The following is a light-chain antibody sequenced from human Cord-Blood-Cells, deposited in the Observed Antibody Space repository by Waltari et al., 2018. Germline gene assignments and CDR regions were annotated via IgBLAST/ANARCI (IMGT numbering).Light chain of an antibody. J-gene: IGKJ1*01. CDR2: GAS. CDR3: QQYGSSPRT. V-gene: IGKV3-20*01. Sequence: EIVLTQSPGTLSLSPGERAILSCRASQSVSSSYLAWYRQKPGQAPRLLIYGASSRATGIPDRFSGSGSGTDFTLTISRLEPEDFAVYYCQQYGSSPRTFGQGTKVEIK. CDR1: QSVSSSY.